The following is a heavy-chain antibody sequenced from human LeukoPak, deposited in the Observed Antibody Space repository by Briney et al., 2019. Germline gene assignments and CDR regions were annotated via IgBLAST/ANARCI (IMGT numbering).Heavy chain of an antibody. V-gene: IGHV3-23*01. Sequence: GGSLRLSCAASGFTFSKYVMSWVRQAPGKGLEWVSVISASGGSTYYADSVKGRFTISRDNSKNTLYLQMNSLRAEDSAVYWCARSSSSWLNYDYWGQGTLVTVSS. CDR3: ARSSSSWLNYDY. D-gene: IGHD6-13*01. CDR1: GFTFSKYV. J-gene: IGHJ4*02. CDR2: ISASGGST.